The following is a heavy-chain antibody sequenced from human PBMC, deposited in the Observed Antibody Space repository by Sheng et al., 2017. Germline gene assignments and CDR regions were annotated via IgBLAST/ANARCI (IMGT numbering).Heavy chain of an antibody. CDR3: ARFPYGSGSYYRDY. V-gene: IGHV4-34*01. J-gene: IGHJ4*02. D-gene: IGHD3-10*01. CDR1: GGSFSGYY. CDR2: INHSGST. Sequence: QVQLQQWGAGLLKPSETLSLTCAVYGGSFSGYYWSWIRQPPGKGLEWIGEINHSGSTNYNPSLKSRVTISVDTSKNQFSLKLSSVTAADTAVYYCARFPYGSGSYYRDYWGQGTLVTVSS.